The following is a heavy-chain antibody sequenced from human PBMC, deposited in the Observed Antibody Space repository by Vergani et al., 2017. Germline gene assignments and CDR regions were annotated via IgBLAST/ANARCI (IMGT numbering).Heavy chain of an antibody. Sequence: QVQLQQWGAGLLKPSETLSLTCAVYGGSFSGYYWSWIRPSPGKGLEWIGKINHSGSTISVDTSKNQFSLKLSSVTAADTAVYYCARGGLGSSGYYYHFDYWGQGTLVTVSS. CDR3: ARGGLGSSGYYYHFDY. CDR1: GGSFSGYY. J-gene: IGHJ4*02. CDR2: INHSG. D-gene: IGHD3-22*01. V-gene: IGHV4-34*01.